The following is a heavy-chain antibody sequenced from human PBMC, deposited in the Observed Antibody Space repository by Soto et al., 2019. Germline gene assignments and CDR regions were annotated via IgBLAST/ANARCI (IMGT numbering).Heavy chain of an antibody. CDR3: AKGMVAAYCGGDCYSGGFDY. CDR2: ISGSGGST. Sequence: SGGSLRLSCTASGFTFSSYAMSWVRQAPGKGLEWVSAISGSGGSTYYADSVKGRFTISRDNSKNTLYLQMNSLRAEDTAVYYCAKGMVAAYCGGDCYSGGFDYWGQGTLVTVSS. CDR1: GFTFSSYA. D-gene: IGHD2-21*02. V-gene: IGHV3-23*01. J-gene: IGHJ4*02.